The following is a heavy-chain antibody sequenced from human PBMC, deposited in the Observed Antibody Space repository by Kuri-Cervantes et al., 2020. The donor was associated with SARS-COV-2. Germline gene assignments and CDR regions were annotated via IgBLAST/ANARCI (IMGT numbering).Heavy chain of an antibody. V-gene: IGHV4-34*01. J-gene: IGHJ2*01. CDR3: ARRPDQIYWYFDL. D-gene: IGHD2-2*01. CDR1: GGSLSGHY. CDR2: IYPSGST. Sequence: SETLSLTCGVHGGSLSGHYWSWIRQPPGKGLEWIGEIYPSGSTNYKPSLKSRVTISVDTSKNQFSLKLSSVTAADTAVYYCARRPDQIYWYFDLWGRGTLVTVSS.